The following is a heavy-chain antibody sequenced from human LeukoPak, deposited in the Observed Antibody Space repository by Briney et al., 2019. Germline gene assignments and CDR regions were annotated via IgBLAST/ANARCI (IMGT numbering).Heavy chain of an antibody. CDR1: GGTISRYY. J-gene: IGHJ3*01. V-gene: IGHV4-59*01. CDR2: IDYSGST. D-gene: IGHD1-26*01. Sequence: SETLSLTCTVSGGTISRYYWSWIRQPPGKGLEWIAYIDYSGSTNYNPSLKSRLTISLDASKNQFSLKLSSVTAADTAVYYCARDRRRDLLHAFDVWGQGTMVTVSS. CDR3: ARDRRRDLLHAFDV.